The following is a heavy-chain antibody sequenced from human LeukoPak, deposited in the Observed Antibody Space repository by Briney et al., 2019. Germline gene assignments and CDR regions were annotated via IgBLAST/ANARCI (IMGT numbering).Heavy chain of an antibody. J-gene: IGHJ4*02. CDR3: ARDKAGSWANDY. D-gene: IGHD2-15*01. CDR1: GYTFIMYD. Sequence: ASVKVSCKASGYTFIMYDISWVRQAPGQGLEWMGWISAYSGSTNYAQKLQSRVTMTTDTSTSTAYMELTSLRSDDTAVYYCARDKAGSWANDYWGQGTLVTVSS. V-gene: IGHV1-18*01. CDR2: ISAYSGST.